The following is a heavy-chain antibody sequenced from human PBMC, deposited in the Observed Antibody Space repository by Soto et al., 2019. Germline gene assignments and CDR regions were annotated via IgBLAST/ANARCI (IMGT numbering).Heavy chain of an antibody. V-gene: IGHV1-69*01. CDR2: IIPIFGTA. D-gene: IGHD6-19*01. CDR3: ASLGIAVAGTEGEFDY. J-gene: IGHJ4*02. CDR1: GGTFSSYA. Sequence: QVQLVQSGAEVKKPGSSVKVSCKASGGTFSSYAISWVRQAPGQGLEWMGGIIPIFGTANYAQKFQGRVTITADESTSTAYKELSSLRSEDTAVYYCASLGIAVAGTEGEFDYWGQGTLVTVSS.